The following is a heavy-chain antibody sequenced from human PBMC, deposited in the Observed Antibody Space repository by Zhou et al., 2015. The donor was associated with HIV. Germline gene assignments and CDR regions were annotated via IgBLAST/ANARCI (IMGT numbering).Heavy chain of an antibody. CDR1: GYTFTGHY. D-gene: IGHD3-10*01. J-gene: IGHJ4*02. CDR2: INPNSGDT. V-gene: IGHV1-2*02. CDR3: AREYYSGLGRGVHEY. Sequence: QVQLVQSGAEVKKPGASVKVSCKISGYTFTGHYIHWVRQAPGQGLEWMGWINPNSGDTKYAQNFQGRVSMTRDTSINTAYMELGSLRSDDTAIYYCAREYYSGLGRGVHEYWGQGSLVIVSS.